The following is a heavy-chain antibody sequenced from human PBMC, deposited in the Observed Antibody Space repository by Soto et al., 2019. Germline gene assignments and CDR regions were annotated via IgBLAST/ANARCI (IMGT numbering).Heavy chain of an antibody. Sequence: ASVKVSCKASGYTFTKYAMHWVRQAPGQGLEWMGWIHAGNGNTKYSQSFQGRVTISRDTSATTAYMELNSLRSEDTAVYYCARGVAFLDYWGQGTLVTVSS. J-gene: IGHJ4*02. D-gene: IGHD2-15*01. V-gene: IGHV1-3*01. CDR3: ARGVAFLDY. CDR1: GYTFTKYA. CDR2: IHAGNGNT.